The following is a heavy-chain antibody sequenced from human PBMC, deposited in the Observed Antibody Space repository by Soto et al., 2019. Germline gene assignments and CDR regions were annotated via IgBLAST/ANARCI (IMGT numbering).Heavy chain of an antibody. CDR2: ISYSGST. D-gene: IGHD3-22*01. CDR3: ARDALSRDSI. Sequence: SETLSLTCTVPGGSISSGGYYWSWIRQHPGKGLEWIGYISYSGSTYYNPSLESRVTISVDTSKNQFSLKLSSVTAADTAVYYCARDALSRDSIWGQGTLVTVSS. J-gene: IGHJ4*02. V-gene: IGHV4-31*03. CDR1: GGSISSGGYY.